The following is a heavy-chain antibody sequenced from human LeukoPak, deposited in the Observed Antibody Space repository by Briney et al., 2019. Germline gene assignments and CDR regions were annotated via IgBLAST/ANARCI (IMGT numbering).Heavy chain of an antibody. CDR1: GGSLRSYY. CDR3: ARHWAAADGFDY. Sequence: PSETLSLTCTVSGGSLRSYYGSWIRQPPGKGLEWIGYIYYIGNTIYNPPLNSRVTISVDTSKNQFSLKLSSVTAADTAVYYCARHWAAADGFDYWGQGTLVTVSS. J-gene: IGHJ4*02. D-gene: IGHD6-25*01. V-gene: IGHV4-59*08. CDR2: IYYIGNT.